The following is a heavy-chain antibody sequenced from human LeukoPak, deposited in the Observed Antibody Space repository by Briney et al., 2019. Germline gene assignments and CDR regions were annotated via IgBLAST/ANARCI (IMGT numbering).Heavy chain of an antibody. V-gene: IGHV4-34*01. CDR3: ARGGVGCRGTSCYPPRWYYYYYGMDV. CDR1: GGSFSGYY. J-gene: IGHJ6*04. Sequence: SETLSLTCAVYGGSFSGYYWSWIRQPPGKGLEWIGEINHSGSTNYNPSLKSRVTISVDTSKNQFPLKLSSVTAADTAVYYCARGGVGCRGTSCYPPRWYYYYYGMDVWGKGTTVTVSS. D-gene: IGHD2-2*01. CDR2: INHSGST.